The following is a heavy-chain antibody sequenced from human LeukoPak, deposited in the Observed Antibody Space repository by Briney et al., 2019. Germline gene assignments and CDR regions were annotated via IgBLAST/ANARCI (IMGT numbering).Heavy chain of an antibody. Sequence: SETLSLTCAVYGGSLSGYYWSWIRQPPARGLEWIGTIYYSGTTYYNPSLKSRVTISIDTSKNHLSLTLNSVTAADTAIFYCARHNGFGYTYGLGAFDIWGQGTMVTVSS. D-gene: IGHD5-18*01. CDR1: GGSLSGYY. CDR3: ARHNGFGYTYGLGAFDI. J-gene: IGHJ3*02. V-gene: IGHV4-34*01. CDR2: IYYSGTT.